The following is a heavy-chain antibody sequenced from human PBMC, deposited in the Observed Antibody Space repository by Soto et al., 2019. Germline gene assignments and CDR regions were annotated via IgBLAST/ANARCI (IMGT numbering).Heavy chain of an antibody. D-gene: IGHD3-22*01. CDR1: GFTFSSYS. J-gene: IGHJ4*02. CDR2: ISSSSSYI. V-gene: IGHV3-21*01. Sequence: GGSLSLSCAASGFTFSSYSMNWVRQAPGKGLEWVSSISSSSSYIYYADSVKGRFTISRDNAKNSLYLQMNSLRAEDTAVYYCARTLYYYDSSGYRWGQGTLVTVSS. CDR3: ARTLYYYDSSGYR.